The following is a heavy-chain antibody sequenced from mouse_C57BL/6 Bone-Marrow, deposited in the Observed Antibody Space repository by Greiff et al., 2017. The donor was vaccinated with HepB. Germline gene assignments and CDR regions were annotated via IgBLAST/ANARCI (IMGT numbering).Heavy chain of an antibody. V-gene: IGHV1-82*01. Sequence: QVQLQQSGPELVKPGASVKISCKASGYAFSSSWMNWVKQRPGKGLEWIGRIYPGDGDTNYNGKFKGKATLTADKSSSTAYMQLSSLTSEDSAVYFCARPYYYGSSYDYWGQGTTLTVSS. J-gene: IGHJ2*01. CDR1: GYAFSSSW. CDR2: IYPGDGDT. D-gene: IGHD1-1*01. CDR3: ARPYYYGSSYDY.